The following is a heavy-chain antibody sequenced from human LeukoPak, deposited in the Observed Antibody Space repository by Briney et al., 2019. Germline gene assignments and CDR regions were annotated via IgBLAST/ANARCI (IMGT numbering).Heavy chain of an antibody. J-gene: IGHJ5*02. D-gene: IGHD6-19*01. V-gene: IGHV1-58*02. CDR1: GFTFTSSA. CDR2: IVVGSGNT. CDR3: AAEIAVASGIVLDP. Sequence: SVKVSCKASGFTFTSSAMQWVRQARGQRLEWIGWIVVGSGNTNYAQKFQERVTITRDMSTSTAYMELSSPRSEDTAVYYCAAEIAVASGIVLDPWGQGTLVTVSS.